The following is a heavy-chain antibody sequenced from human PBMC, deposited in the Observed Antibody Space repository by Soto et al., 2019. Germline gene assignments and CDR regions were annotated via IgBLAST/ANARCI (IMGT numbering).Heavy chain of an antibody. CDR2: ISYDGRNK. CDR3: AREIERLLGY. V-gene: IGHV3-30*04. J-gene: IGHJ4*02. D-gene: IGHD3-3*01. CDR1: GVTFCSYA. Sequence: GGFLRLSWAASGVTFCSYAMHWVRQAPGKGLEWVAVISYDGRNKYYADSVKGRFTISRDNSKNTLYLQMNSLRAEDTAVYYCAREIERLLGYWGQGTLVTVSS.